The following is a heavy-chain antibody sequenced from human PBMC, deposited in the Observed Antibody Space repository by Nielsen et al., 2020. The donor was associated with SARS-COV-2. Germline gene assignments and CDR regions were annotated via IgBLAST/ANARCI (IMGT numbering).Heavy chain of an antibody. CDR3: ASGSGDSLAFDI. CDR1: GFNVSRYF. CDR2: IYRSDNS. Sequence: GGSLRLSCAASGFNVSRYFMSWVRQAPGKGLEWLSIIYRSDNSYYADSVKGRITISRDNSKNTLYLQMNSLTGDDTAVYYCASGSGDSLAFDIWGQGTMVIVSS. V-gene: IGHV3-53*01. J-gene: IGHJ3*02. D-gene: IGHD3-10*01.